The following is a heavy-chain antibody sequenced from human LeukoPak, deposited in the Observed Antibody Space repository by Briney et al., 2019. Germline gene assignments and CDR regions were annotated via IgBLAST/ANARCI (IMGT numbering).Heavy chain of an antibody. J-gene: IGHJ6*03. Sequence: PSETLSLTCSVSGGSISSSGFYWIWIRPPPGQGREWVRNIYYSGTTYYYSSLKRRVIIIADTSKNRLLPLLISVTAADAPVYYCARQVSDYFYYYIEVWGEGTPVIVSS. V-gene: IGHV4-39*01. CDR1: GGSISSSGFY. CDR3: ARQVSDYFYYYIEV. CDR2: IYYSGTT.